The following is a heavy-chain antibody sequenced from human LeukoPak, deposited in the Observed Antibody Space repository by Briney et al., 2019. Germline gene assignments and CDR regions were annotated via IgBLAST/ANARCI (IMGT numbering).Heavy chain of an antibody. CDR3: ARSSPIYYGSGSYRSPLDY. CDR1: GGSISSYY. Sequence: SETLSLTCTVSGGSISSYYWSWIRQPAGKGLEWIGRIYTSGSTNYNPSLKSRVTMSVDTSKNQFSLKLSSVTAADTAVYYCARSSPIYYGSGSYRSPLDYWGQETLVTVSS. J-gene: IGHJ4*02. D-gene: IGHD3-10*01. V-gene: IGHV4-4*07. CDR2: IYTSGST.